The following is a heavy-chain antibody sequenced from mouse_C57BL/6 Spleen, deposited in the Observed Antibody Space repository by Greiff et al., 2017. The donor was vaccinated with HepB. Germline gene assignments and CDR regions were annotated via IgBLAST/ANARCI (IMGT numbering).Heavy chain of an antibody. J-gene: IGHJ4*01. CDR1: GYTFTDYY. D-gene: IGHD2-14*01. V-gene: IGHV1-76*01. Sequence: QVQLKESGAELVRPGASVKLSCKASGYTFTDYYINWVKQRPGQGLEWIARIYPGSGNTYYNEKFKGKATLTAEKSSSTAYMQLSSLTSEDSAVYCCAPVTKGYAMDYWGQGTSVTVSS. CDR3: APVTKGYAMDY. CDR2: IYPGSGNT.